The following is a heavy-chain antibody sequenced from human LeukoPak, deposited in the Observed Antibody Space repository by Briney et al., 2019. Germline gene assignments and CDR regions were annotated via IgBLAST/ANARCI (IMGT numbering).Heavy chain of an antibody. J-gene: IGHJ4*02. CDR3: ARGVVTAMSDPFDY. CDR2: ISAYNGNT. D-gene: IGHD2-21*02. Sequence: GASVKVSFKASGYTFTIYDISWVRQAPGQGLEWMGWISAYNGNTNYAQKLQGRVTMTTDTSTSTAYMELRSLRSDDTAVYYCARGVVTAMSDPFDYWGQGTLVTVSS. CDR1: GYTFTIYD. V-gene: IGHV1-18*01.